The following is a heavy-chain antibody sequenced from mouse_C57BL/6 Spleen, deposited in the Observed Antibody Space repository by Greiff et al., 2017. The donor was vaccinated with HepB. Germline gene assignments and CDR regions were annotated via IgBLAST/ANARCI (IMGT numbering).Heavy chain of an antibody. CDR1: GFSLTRYG. V-gene: IGHV2-6*03. CDR3: ARSLYDYDPSYFDV. D-gene: IGHD2-4*01. Sequence: VQGVESGPGLVAPSQSLSITCTVSGFSLTRYGVHWVRQPPGKGLEWLVVIWSDGSTTYNSALKSRLSISKDNSKSQVFLKMNSLQTDDTAMYYCARSLYDYDPSYFDVWGTGTTVTVSS. CDR2: IWSDGST. J-gene: IGHJ1*03.